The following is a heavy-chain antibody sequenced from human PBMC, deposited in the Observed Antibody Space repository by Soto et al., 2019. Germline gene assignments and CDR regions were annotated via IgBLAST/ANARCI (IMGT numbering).Heavy chain of an antibody. J-gene: IGHJ4*02. D-gene: IGHD6-19*01. CDR2: INAGNGNT. CDR3: ATAVAVPADFDY. Sequence: QVQLVQSGAEEKKPGASVKVSCKASGYTFTAYAMHWVRQAPGQRLEWMGWINAGNGNTKYSQKFQGRVTITRDTSASTAYMELSSLRSEDTAVYYCATAVAVPADFDYWGQGTLVTVSS. V-gene: IGHV1-3*05. CDR1: GYTFTAYA.